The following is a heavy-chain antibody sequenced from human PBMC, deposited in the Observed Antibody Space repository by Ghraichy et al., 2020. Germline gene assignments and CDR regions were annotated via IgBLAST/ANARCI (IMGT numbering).Heavy chain of an antibody. D-gene: IGHD2-8*01. CDR2: IVVGSGNT. V-gene: IGHV1-58*01. Sequence: SVKVSCKASGFTFTSSVVQWVRQARGQRLEWIGWIVVGSGNTNYAQNFQDRVTITRDMSTSTAYMELSGLRSDDTAMYYCAASDPFVPKGNYYYGMDVWGQGTTVTVSS. CDR1: GFTFTSSV. J-gene: IGHJ6*02. CDR3: AASDPFVPKGNYYYGMDV.